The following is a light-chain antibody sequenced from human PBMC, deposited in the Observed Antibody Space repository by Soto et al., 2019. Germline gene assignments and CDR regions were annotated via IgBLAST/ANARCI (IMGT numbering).Light chain of an antibody. CDR2: GNS. CDR3: QSYDSSLSGYV. Sequence: QSALTQPPSVSGAPVQRVTISCTGSSSNIGAGYDVHWYQQLPGTAPKLLIYGNSNRPSGVPDRFSGSKSGTSASLAITGLQAEDEADYYCQSYDSSLSGYVFGTGTRSPS. CDR1: SSNIGAGYD. V-gene: IGLV1-40*01. J-gene: IGLJ1*01.